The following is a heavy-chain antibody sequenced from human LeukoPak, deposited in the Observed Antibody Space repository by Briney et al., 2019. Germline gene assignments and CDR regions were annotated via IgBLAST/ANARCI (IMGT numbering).Heavy chain of an antibody. CDR3: ARGYCTSGVCYTGYWFDP. J-gene: IGHJ5*02. CDR1: GGSFSGYY. CDR2: INHSGST. Sequence: PSETLSLTCAVYGGSFSGYYWSWIRQPPGKGLEWIGEINHSGSTNYNPSLKSRVTISVDTSKNQFSLKLSSVTAADTAVYYCARGYCTSGVCYTGYWFDPWGQGTLVTVSS. D-gene: IGHD2-8*01. V-gene: IGHV4-34*01.